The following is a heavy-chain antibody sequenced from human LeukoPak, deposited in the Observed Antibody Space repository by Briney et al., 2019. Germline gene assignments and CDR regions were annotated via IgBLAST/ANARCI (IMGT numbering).Heavy chain of an antibody. J-gene: IGHJ4*02. Sequence: SQTLSLTCTVSGGSISSGSYYWSWIRQPAGKGLEWIGRIYTSGSTNYNPSLKSRVTISVDTSKNQFSLKLSSVTAADTAVYYCARLISAGGIDYWGQGTLVTVSS. CDR1: GGSISSGSYY. CDR2: IYTSGST. V-gene: IGHV4-61*02. CDR3: ARLISAGGIDY. D-gene: IGHD6-13*01.